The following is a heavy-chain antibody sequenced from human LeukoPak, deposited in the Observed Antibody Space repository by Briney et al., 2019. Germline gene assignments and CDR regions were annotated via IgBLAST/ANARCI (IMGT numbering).Heavy chain of an antibody. V-gene: IGHV3-48*01. J-gene: IGHJ4*02. Sequence: GGSLRLSCAASGLTFSTYNMNWVRQAPGKGLEWVSYIGSSNSPIYYADSVKGRFTISRDNGKNSLYLQMNSLRGEDTAVYYCARDRCSGGSCYFDYWGQGTLVTVSS. D-gene: IGHD2-15*01. CDR1: GLTFSTYN. CDR3: ARDRCSGGSCYFDY. CDR2: IGSSNSPI.